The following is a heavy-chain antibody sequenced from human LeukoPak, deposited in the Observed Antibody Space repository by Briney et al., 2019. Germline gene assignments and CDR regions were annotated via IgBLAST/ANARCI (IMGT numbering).Heavy chain of an antibody. CDR3: AREFGGSSTSYAYPFGY. CDR1: GGSISSGGYY. J-gene: IGHJ4*02. CDR2: IYYSGST. Sequence: SETLSLTCTVSGGSISSGGYYWSWIRQHPGKGLEWIGYIYYSGSTYYNPSLKSRITISVDTSKNQFSLKLSSVTAAGTAVYYCAREFGGSSTSYAYPFGYWGQGTLVTVSS. D-gene: IGHD2-2*01. V-gene: IGHV4-31*03.